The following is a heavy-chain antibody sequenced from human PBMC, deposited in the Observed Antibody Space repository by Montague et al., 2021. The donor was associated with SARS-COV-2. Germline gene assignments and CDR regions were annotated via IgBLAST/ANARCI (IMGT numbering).Heavy chain of an antibody. D-gene: IGHD3-10*01. Sequence: SETLSLTCTVSGGSISSSSNYWGWIRQPPGKGLEWIGSIYYSGSTYYNSSLKSRVTISVDTSKNQFSLKLNSVTAADTAVYCCARLVWFGELSSENWFDPWPGNPGHRLL. CDR3: ARLVWFGELSSENWFDP. V-gene: IGHV4-39*01. CDR1: GGSISSSSNY. CDR2: IYYSGST. J-gene: IGHJ5*02.